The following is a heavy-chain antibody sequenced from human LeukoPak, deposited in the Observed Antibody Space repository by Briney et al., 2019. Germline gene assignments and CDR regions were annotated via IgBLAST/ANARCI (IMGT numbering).Heavy chain of an antibody. CDR2: MNPNSGST. J-gene: IGHJ4*02. V-gene: IGHV1-8*03. CDR3: ARGRSTGYPYYFEY. CDR1: GYTFTSYD. Sequence: GGSVTVSCMASGYTFTSYDINWVRQATGQGLEWMGWMNPNSGSTGYAQKFQGRVTITRNTSISTAYMELSGLRSEDTAVYYCARGRSTGYPYYFEYWGQGTLVTVSS. D-gene: IGHD5-12*01.